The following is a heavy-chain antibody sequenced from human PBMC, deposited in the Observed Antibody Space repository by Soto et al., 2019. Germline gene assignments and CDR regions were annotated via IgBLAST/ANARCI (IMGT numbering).Heavy chain of an antibody. CDR2: IDYSSTYR. CDR1: GCTCNVLA. J-gene: IGHJ4*02. D-gene: IGHD2-8*01. V-gene: IGHV3-21*01. Sequence: GGSLGLSCEAAGCTCNVLAIHGFRQAPGKGLECVSSIDYSSTYRYYSDSVRCRFPISRDNAKSSLYLQMNSLRAEDKAVYNSVPFPFDGLDYWGQGTEVTGSS. CDR3: VPFPFDGLDY.